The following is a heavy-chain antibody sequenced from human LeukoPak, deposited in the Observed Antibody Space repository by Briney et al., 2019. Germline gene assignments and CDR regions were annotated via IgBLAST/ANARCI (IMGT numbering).Heavy chain of an antibody. Sequence: PGRALRLSCAGSGFTFNTYGMHGVRQAPGKGLEWVAVISYDGSNKYYADSVKGRFTIARDNSKNTLYLQMNSLRAEDMAVYYCAKDRPRSWVIPAATLDFWGQGTLVTVSS. J-gene: IGHJ4*02. D-gene: IGHD2-2*01. CDR2: ISYDGSNK. V-gene: IGHV3-30*18. CDR3: AKDRPRSWVIPAATLDF. CDR1: GFTFNTYG.